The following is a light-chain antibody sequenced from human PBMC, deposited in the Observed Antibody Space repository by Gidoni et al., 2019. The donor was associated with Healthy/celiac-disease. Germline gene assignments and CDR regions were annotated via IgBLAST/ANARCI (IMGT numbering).Light chain of an antibody. Sequence: IGLTQSPATLSLSPGERATLSCRASQSVSSYLAWYQQKPGQAPRLLIYDASNRATGIPARFSGSGSGTDFTLTISSLEPEDFAVYYCQQRSNWPPITFGGGTKVEIK. CDR1: QSVSSY. CDR2: DAS. V-gene: IGKV3-11*01. J-gene: IGKJ4*01. CDR3: QQRSNWPPIT.